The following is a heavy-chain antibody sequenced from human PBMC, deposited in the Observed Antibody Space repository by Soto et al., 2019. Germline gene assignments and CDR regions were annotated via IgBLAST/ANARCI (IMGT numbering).Heavy chain of an antibody. CDR2: ISWNSGSI. CDR3: AKDLLKGYCSGGSCSTFDY. J-gene: IGHJ4*02. CDR1: GFTFDDYA. V-gene: IGHV3-9*01. Sequence: GGSLRLSCAASGFTFDDYAMHWVRQAPGKGLEWVSGISWNSGSIGYADSVKGRFTISRDNAKNSLYLQMNSLRAEDTALYYCAKDLLKGYCSGGSCSTFDYWGQGTLVTVSS. D-gene: IGHD2-15*01.